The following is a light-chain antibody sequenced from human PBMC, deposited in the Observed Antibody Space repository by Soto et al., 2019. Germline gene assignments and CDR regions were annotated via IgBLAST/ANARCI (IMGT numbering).Light chain of an antibody. CDR3: SSYTSSSTLYV. Sequence: QSALTQPASVSVSPGQSITISCTGTSSDVGGYNYVSWYQQHPGKAPKLMIFEVSSRPSGVSYRFSGSKSGNTASLTISGLQAEDEADYYCSSYTSSSTLYVFGSGTKLTVL. V-gene: IGLV2-14*01. J-gene: IGLJ1*01. CDR2: EVS. CDR1: SSDVGGYNY.